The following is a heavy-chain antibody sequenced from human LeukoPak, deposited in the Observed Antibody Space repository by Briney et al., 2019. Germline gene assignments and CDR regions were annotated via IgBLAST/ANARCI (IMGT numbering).Heavy chain of an antibody. D-gene: IGHD5-18*01. CDR2: IYPGDPDA. V-gene: IGHV5-51*01. CDR1: GYNFTNYW. Sequence: GESLKISCKGSGYNFTNYWIGWVRQMPGKGLEWMGIIYPGDPDAIYSPSFQGQVTISADKSFSTAFLQWSSLKASDTAMYYCARLPVEGYNYAYGYFDYWGQGTLVAVSS. J-gene: IGHJ4*02. CDR3: ARLPVEGYNYAYGYFDY.